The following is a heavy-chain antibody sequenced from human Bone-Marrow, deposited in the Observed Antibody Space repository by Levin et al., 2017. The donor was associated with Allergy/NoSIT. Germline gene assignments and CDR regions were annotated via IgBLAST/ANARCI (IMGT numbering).Heavy chain of an antibody. D-gene: IGHD1-7*01. J-gene: IGHJ5*02. V-gene: IGHV4-59*01. CDR3: ARGNWNYEGWFDP. CDR2: IYYSGST. CDR1: GGSISSYY. Sequence: TSETLSLTCTVSGGSISSYYWSWIRQPPGKGLEWIGYIYYSGSTNYNPSLKSRVTISVDTSKNQFSLKLSSVTAADTAVYYCARGNWNYEGWFDPWGQGTLVTVSS.